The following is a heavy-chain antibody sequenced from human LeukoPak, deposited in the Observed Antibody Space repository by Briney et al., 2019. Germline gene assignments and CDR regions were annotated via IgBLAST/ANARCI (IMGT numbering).Heavy chain of an antibody. CDR1: GGSISSGGYY. V-gene: IGHV4-31*03. J-gene: IGHJ2*01. CDR3: ARGSIVVVTNYWYFDL. CDR2: IYYSGST. Sequence: SETLSLTCTVSGGSISSGGYYWSWIRQHPGKGLEWIGYIYYSGSTYYNPSLKSRVTISVDRSKNQSSLKPSSVTAADTAVYYCARGSIVVVTNYWYFDLWGRGTLVTVSS. D-gene: IGHD2-21*02.